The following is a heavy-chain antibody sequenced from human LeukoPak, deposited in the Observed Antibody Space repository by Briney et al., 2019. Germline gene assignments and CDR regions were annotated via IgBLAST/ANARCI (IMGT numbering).Heavy chain of an antibody. CDR2: ISAYNGNT. D-gene: IGHD4-23*01. CDR1: GYTFTSYG. V-gene: IGHV1-18*01. J-gene: IGHJ4*02. CDR3: AIIYGGDQYFDY. Sequence: GSVKVSCKASGYTFTSYGISWVRQAPGQGLEWMGWISAYNGNTNYAQKLQGRVTMTTDTSTSTAYMELRSLRSDDTAVYYCAIIYGGDQYFDYWGQGTLVTVSS.